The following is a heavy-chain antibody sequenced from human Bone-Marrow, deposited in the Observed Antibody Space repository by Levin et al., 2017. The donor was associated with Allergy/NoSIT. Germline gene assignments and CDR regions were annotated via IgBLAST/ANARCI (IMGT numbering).Heavy chain of an antibody. Sequence: GGSLRLSCEASGFTFRNYGMHWVRQAPGKGLEWVSMTSYDGSQKFYADSVRGRFTISRDNSKNTLFLPMDGLRFDDTAVYYCARDAGMAVSGMDFWGQGSLVTVSS. CDR3: ARDAGMAVSGMDF. D-gene: IGHD6-19*01. CDR2: TSYDGSQK. CDR1: GFTFRNYG. J-gene: IGHJ4*02. V-gene: IGHV3-30*03.